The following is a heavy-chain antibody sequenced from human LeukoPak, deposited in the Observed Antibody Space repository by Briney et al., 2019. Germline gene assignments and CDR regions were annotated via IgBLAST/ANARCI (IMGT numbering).Heavy chain of an antibody. CDR1: GGSISSYY. J-gene: IGHJ5*02. CDR3: ARLNYYDSSGPRGGNWLDP. V-gene: IGHV4-59*08. CDR2: IYSSGST. Sequence: PSETLTLTCTVSGGSISSYYWNWVRQPPGKGLEWIGNIYSSGSTDYNPSLKSRVTISVDTSKNQFSLKLSSVTAADTAVYYCARLNYYDSSGPRGGNWLDPCGQGTLVTVSS. D-gene: IGHD3-22*01.